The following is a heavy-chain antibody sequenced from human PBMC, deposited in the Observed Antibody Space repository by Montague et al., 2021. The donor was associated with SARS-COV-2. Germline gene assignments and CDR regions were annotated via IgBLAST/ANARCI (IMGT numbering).Heavy chain of an antibody. D-gene: IGHD6-19*01. CDR1: GGSINNTSYY. V-gene: IGHV4-39*01. CDR3: ARLTTSGSIA. Sequence: SETLSLTCTVSGGSINNTSYYWGWIHQPPGKGLEWIGSIFYRGNTHYNASLKSRVTVSVDTSKNQFSPNLTSVTAADTALYYCARLTTSGSIAWGQGTLVTVSS. J-gene: IGHJ5*02. CDR2: IFYRGNT.